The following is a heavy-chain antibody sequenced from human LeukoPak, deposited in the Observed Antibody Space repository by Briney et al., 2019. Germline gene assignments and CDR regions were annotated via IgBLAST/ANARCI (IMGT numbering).Heavy chain of an antibody. CDR1: GYTLTDYY. CDR3: ARSAHCSSTRCQRTAPDY. CDR2: MNPNSGNA. Sequence: ASVNVSRKASGYTLTDYYMHWVRQAPAQGLEWMGWMNPNSGNAGYPQKFQGRVTLTRNTSISTAYMELSSLRSEDTAFYYCARSAHCSSTRCQRTAPDYWGQGALVTVCS. J-gene: IGHJ4*02. D-gene: IGHD2-2*01. V-gene: IGHV1-8*02.